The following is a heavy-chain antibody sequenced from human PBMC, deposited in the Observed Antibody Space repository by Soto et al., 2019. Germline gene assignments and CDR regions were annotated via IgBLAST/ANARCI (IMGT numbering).Heavy chain of an antibody. J-gene: IGHJ4*02. D-gene: IGHD6-19*01. CDR1: GGTFSSYA. Sequence: QVQLVQSGAEVKKPGSSVKVSCKASGGTFSSYAISWVRQAPGQGLERMGGIIPIFGTANYAQKFQGRVXIXAXVSTSTAYMELSSLRSEDTAVYYCARDLVQATSAGYWGQGTLVTVSS. CDR3: ARDLVQATSAGY. V-gene: IGHV1-69*12. CDR2: IIPIFGTA.